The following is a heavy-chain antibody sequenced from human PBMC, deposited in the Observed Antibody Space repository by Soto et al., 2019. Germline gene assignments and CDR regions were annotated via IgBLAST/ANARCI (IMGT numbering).Heavy chain of an antibody. CDR1: GYTFTSYG. J-gene: IGHJ4*02. CDR2: INAGNGNT. Sequence: QVKLVQSGAEEKKPGASVKVSCKASGYTFTSYGMHWVRQAPGQRLEWMGWINAGNGNTKYSQKFQGRVTITRDTSASTAYMELSSLRSEDTAVYYCARGLGGARTYFDYWGQGTLVTVSS. CDR3: ARGLGGARTYFDY. V-gene: IGHV1-3*05. D-gene: IGHD3-10*01.